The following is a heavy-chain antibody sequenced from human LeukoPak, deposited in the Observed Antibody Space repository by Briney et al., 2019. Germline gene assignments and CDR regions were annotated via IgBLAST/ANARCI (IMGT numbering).Heavy chain of an antibody. Sequence: SETLSLACAVYGGSFIGYYWSWIRQSPGKGLEWIGEINHSGSTNYNPSLKSRVTISVDTSKNQFSLKLSSVTAADTAVYYCAMSITMIIVIIKRPPTIDYWGQGTLVTVSS. CDR3: AMSITMIIVIIKRPPTIDY. CDR1: GGSFIGYY. D-gene: IGHD3-22*01. V-gene: IGHV4-34*01. J-gene: IGHJ4*02. CDR2: INHSGST.